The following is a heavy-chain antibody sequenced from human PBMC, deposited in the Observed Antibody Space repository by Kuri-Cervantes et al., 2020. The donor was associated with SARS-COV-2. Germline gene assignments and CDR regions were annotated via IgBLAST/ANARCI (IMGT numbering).Heavy chain of an antibody. V-gene: IGHV3-49*04. CDR1: GFTFDDYA. CDR3: TRVKLLWFGEFS. CDR2: IRSKAYGGTT. D-gene: IGHD3-10*01. Sequence: GESLKISCAASGFTFDDYAMHWVRQAPGKGLEWVGFIRSKAYGGTTEYAASVKGRFTISRDDSKSIAYLQMNSLKTEDTAVYYCTRVKLLWFGEFSWGQGTLVTVSS. J-gene: IGHJ4*02.